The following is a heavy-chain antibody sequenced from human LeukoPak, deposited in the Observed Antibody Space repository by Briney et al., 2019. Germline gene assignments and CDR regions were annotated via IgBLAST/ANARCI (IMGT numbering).Heavy chain of an antibody. D-gene: IGHD5-24*01. Sequence: PSETLSLTCIVSGGSISSYYWSWIRQPPGKGLEWIGYIYYSGSTNYNPSLKSRVTISVDTSKNQFSLKLSSVTAADTAVYYCAREGGDGYNYDWFDPWGQGTLVTVSS. CDR1: GGSISSYY. J-gene: IGHJ5*02. CDR3: AREGGDGYNYDWFDP. V-gene: IGHV4-59*01. CDR2: IYYSGST.